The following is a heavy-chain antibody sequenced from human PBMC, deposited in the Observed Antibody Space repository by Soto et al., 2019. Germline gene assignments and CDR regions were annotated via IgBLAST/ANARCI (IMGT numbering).Heavy chain of an antibody. V-gene: IGHV6-1*01. D-gene: IGHD6-13*01. CDR2: TYYRSKWYN. Sequence: PSQTLSLTCAISGDSVSSNSAAWNWIRQSPSRGLEWLGRTYYRSKWYNDYAVSVKSRITINPDTSKNQFSLQLNSVTPEDTAVYYCARGIAAAGTIYYYYGMDVWGQGTTVTVSS. CDR1: GDSVSSNSAA. CDR3: ARGIAAAGTIYYYYGMDV. J-gene: IGHJ6*02.